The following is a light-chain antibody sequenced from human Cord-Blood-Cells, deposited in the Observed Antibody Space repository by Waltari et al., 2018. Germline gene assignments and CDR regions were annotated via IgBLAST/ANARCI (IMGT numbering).Light chain of an antibody. CDR3: QQYNSYWVT. CDR1: QRISSW. Sequence: DIQMTQSPSTLSASVGDRVTITCRASQRISSWLAWYQQKPGKAPKLLIYKASSLESGVPSRFSGSGSGTEFTLTISSLQPDDFATYYCQQYNSYWVTFGGGTKVEIK. J-gene: IGKJ4*01. CDR2: KAS. V-gene: IGKV1-5*03.